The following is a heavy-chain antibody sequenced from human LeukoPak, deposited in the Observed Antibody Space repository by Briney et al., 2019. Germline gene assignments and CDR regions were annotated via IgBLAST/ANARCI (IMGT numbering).Heavy chain of an antibody. CDR1: GFTFSSYA. CDR2: ISGSGGST. D-gene: IGHD3-22*01. Sequence: PGGSLRLSCAASGFTFSSYAMSWVRQAPGKGLEWVSVISGSGGSTYYADSVKGRFTISRDNSKNTLYLQMNSLRAEDTAVYYCAKGSYYYDSSGYYPYYFDYWGQGTLVTVSS. CDR3: AKGSYYYDSSGYYPYYFDY. V-gene: IGHV3-23*01. J-gene: IGHJ4*02.